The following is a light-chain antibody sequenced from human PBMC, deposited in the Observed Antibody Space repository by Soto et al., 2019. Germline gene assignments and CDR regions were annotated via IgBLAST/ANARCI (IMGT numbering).Light chain of an antibody. J-gene: IGKJ1*01. CDR3: QHYSGSSRA. V-gene: IGKV3-20*01. Sequence: EIVLTQSPGTLSLSPGERATLSCSASQSFDAKYLAWYRQIPGQTPRLLMYGASIRAPGIPDRFSGSGSGTDFTLTISKLEPEDFAVYYCQHYSGSSRAFGPGTKVEIK. CDR2: GAS. CDR1: QSFDAKY.